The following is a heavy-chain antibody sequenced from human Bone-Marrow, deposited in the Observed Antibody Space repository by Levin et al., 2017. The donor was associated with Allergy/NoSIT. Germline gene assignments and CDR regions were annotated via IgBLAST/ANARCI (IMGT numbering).Heavy chain of an antibody. CDR3: ARGGGASFGVIIKEDCFDP. Sequence: ASVKVSCKASGYTFTNYAMNWVRQAPGQGLEWMGWIHTNTGNPTYAQGFTGRFVFSLDTSVNTAYLQISSLKAEDTAVYYCARGGGASFGVIIKEDCFDPWGQGTLVTVSS. D-gene: IGHD3-3*01. CDR2: IHTNTGNP. J-gene: IGHJ5*02. V-gene: IGHV7-4-1*02. CDR1: GYTFTNYA.